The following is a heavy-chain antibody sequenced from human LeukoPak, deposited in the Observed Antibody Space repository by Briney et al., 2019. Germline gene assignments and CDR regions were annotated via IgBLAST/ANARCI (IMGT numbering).Heavy chain of an antibody. J-gene: IGHJ4*02. CDR1: GFIFSSYE. CDR2: ISGSGSTI. CDR3: ARGSRVLRYFDWSYDY. V-gene: IGHV3-48*03. Sequence: PGGSLRLSCAASGFIFSSYEMNWVRQAPGKGLEWVSYISGSGSTIYYADSVKGRFTISRDNAKNSLYLQMNSLRAEDTAVYYCARGSRVLRYFDWSYDYWGQGTLVTVSS. D-gene: IGHD3-9*01.